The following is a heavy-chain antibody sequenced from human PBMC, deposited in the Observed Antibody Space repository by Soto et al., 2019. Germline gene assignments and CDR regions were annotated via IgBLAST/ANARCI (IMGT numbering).Heavy chain of an antibody. D-gene: IGHD5-18*01. CDR3: ARRRGYSYVGWFDP. V-gene: IGHV1-69*13. J-gene: IGHJ5*02. CDR1: GGTFSSYA. CDR2: IIPIFGTA. Sequence: ASVKVSCTASGGTFSSYAISWVRQAPGQGLEWMGGIIPIFGTANYAQKFQGRVTITADESTSTAYMELSSLRSEDTAVYYCARRRGYSYVGWFDPWGQGTLVTVSS.